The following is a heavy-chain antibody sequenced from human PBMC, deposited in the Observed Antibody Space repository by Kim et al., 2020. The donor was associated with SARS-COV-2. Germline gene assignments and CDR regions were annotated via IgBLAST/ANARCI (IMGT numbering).Heavy chain of an antibody. V-gene: IGHV1-2*02. J-gene: IGHJ4*02. CDR1: GYTFTGYY. CDR3: ATQWELLNYFDY. Sequence: ASVKVSCKASGYTFTGYYMHWVRQAPGQGLEWMGWINPNSGGTNYAQKFQGRVTMTRDTSISTAYMELSRLRSDDTAVYYCATQWELLNYFDYWGQGTLVTVSS. D-gene: IGHD1-26*01. CDR2: INPNSGGT.